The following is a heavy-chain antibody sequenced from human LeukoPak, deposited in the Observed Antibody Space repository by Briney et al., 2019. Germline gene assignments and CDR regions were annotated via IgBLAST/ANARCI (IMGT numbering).Heavy chain of an antibody. CDR1: GFTFSSYW. CDR2: IDSDGTST. J-gene: IGHJ4*02. Sequence: GGSLRLSCAASGFTFSSYWMHWVRQAPGKGLVWVSRIDSDGTSTSYADSVKGRFTISRDNAKNTLYLQMNSLRAEDTAVYYCARDPREWELPVDYWGQGTLVTVSS. CDR3: ARDPREWELPVDY. D-gene: IGHD1-26*01. V-gene: IGHV3-74*01.